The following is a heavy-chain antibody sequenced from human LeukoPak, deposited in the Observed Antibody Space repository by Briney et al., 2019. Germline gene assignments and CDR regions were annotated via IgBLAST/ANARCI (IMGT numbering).Heavy chain of an antibody. CDR1: GGSISSSSYY. D-gene: IGHD1-1*01. Sequence: PSETLSLTCTVSGGSISSSSYYWGWIRQPPGKGLEWIGSIYYSGSTYYNPSLKSRVTIPVDTSKNQFSLKLSSVTAADTAVYYCARKRYGKYYFDYWGQGTLVTVSS. CDR3: ARKRYGKYYFDY. CDR2: IYYSGST. J-gene: IGHJ4*02. V-gene: IGHV4-39*07.